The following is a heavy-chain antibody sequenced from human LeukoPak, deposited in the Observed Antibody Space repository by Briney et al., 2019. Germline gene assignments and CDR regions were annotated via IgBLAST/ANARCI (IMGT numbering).Heavy chain of an antibody. CDR2: IYYSGST. J-gene: IGHJ2*01. D-gene: IGHD3-9*01. CDR1: GGSVSSGSYY. Sequence: PSETLSLTCTVSGGSVSSGSYYWSWIRRPPGKGLEWIGYIYYSGSTNYNPSLKSRVTISVDTSKNQFSLKLSSVTAADTAVYYCTRVDAYYDILTGSEIGYFDLWGRGTLVTVSS. V-gene: IGHV4-61*01. CDR3: TRVDAYYDILTGSEIGYFDL.